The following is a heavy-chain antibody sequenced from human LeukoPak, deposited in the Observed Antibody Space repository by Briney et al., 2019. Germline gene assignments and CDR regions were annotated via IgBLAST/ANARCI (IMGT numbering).Heavy chain of an antibody. CDR2: ISYDGSNK. J-gene: IGHJ4*02. CDR3: AKDGSGSYYYFDY. CDR1: GFTFSSYG. V-gene: IGHV3-30*18. D-gene: IGHD1-26*01. Sequence: GGSLRLSCAASGFTFSSYGVHWVRQAPGKGLEWVAVISYDGSNKYYADSVKGRFTISRDNSKNTLYLQMNSLRAEDTAVYYCAKDGSGSYYYFDYWGQGTLVTVSS.